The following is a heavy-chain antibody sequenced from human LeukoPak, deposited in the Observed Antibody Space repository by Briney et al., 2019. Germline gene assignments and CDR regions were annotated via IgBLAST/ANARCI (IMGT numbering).Heavy chain of an antibody. Sequence: ASVKVSCKASGYMFAGYYVHWVRQAPGQGLEWMGWINPNSGGTNYAQKVQGRVTMTRDTSISTAYMELSRLRSDDTAVYYCARVRTGDSNFDYWGQGTLVTVSS. CDR1: GYMFAGYY. CDR2: INPNSGGT. CDR3: ARVRTGDSNFDY. V-gene: IGHV1-2*02. D-gene: IGHD7-27*01. J-gene: IGHJ4*02.